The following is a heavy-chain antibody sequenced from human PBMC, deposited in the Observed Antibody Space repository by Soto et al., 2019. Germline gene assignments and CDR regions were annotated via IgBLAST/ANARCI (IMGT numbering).Heavy chain of an antibody. V-gene: IGHV1-69*01. CDR2: VIPLFDTA. J-gene: IGHJ6*02. Sequence: QVQVAQSGAEVKKPGSSVKVSCKVSGGIFTNNAISWVRQAPGQGLEWLGGVIPLFDTAYYAQIFRGRLSISAAGATTTAYMELSGLTSADTAVYFCATGGHNDGYNFYHGMDVWGQGTTVTVS. D-gene: IGHD5-18*01. CDR3: ATGGHNDGYNFYHGMDV. CDR1: GGIFTNNA.